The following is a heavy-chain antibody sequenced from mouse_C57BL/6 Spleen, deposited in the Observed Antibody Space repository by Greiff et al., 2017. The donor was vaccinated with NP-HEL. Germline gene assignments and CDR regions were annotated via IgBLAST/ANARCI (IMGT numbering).Heavy chain of an antibody. CDR2: IDPEDGET. J-gene: IGHJ1*03. Sequence: VQLQQSGAELVKPGASVKLSCTASGFNIKDYYMHWVKQRTEQGLEWIGRIDPEDGETKYAPKFQGKATITADTSSNTAYLQRSSLTSEDTAVYYCARGSKGNWYFDVWGTGTTVTVSP. CDR1: GFNIKDYY. D-gene: IGHD1-1*01. V-gene: IGHV14-2*01. CDR3: ARGSKGNWYFDV.